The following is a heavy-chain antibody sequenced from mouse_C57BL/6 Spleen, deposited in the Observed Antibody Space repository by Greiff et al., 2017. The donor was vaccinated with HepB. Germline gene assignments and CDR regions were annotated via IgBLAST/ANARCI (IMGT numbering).Heavy chain of an antibody. J-gene: IGHJ2*01. D-gene: IGHD1-1*01. V-gene: IGHV1-15*01. CDR2: IDPETGGT. CDR3: TRGSRVFDY. Sequence: VQRVESGAELVRPGASVTLSCKASGYTFTDYEMHWVKQTPVHGLEWIGAIDPETGGTAYNQKFKGKAILTADKSSSTAYMELRSLTSEDSAVYYCTRGSRVFDYWGQGTTLTVSS. CDR1: GYTFTDYE.